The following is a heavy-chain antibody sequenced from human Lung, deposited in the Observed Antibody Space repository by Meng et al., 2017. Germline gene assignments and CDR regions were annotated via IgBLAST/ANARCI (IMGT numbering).Heavy chain of an antibody. CDR3: TNDRLNH. CDR2: INRDGTKP. J-gene: IGHJ1*01. CDR1: GFTFTDHW. Sequence: VELVEPGGGLVPPGGSSRLSCAASGFTFTDHWLHWVRQGPGKGLVWVSRINRDGTKPTYADSVKGRFTISRDNAKNTLYLQMNNLRAEDTAFYYCTNDRLNHWGQGALVTVSS. D-gene: IGHD1-1*01. V-gene: IGHV3-74*01.